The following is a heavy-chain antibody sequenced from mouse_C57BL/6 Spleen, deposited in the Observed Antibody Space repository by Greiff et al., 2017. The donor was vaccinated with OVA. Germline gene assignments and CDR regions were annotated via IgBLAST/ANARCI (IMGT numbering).Heavy chain of an antibody. CDR1: GYTFTSYW. V-gene: IGHV1-50*01. Sequence: QVQLQQPGAELVKPGASVKLSCKASGYTFTSYWLQWVKQRPGQGLEWIGEIDPSDSYTNSNQKFKGKATLTVDKSSRTAYMQLSSLTSEDSAVYYCAPNWDYWGQGTTLTVSA. J-gene: IGHJ2*01. D-gene: IGHD4-1*02. CDR2: IDPSDSYT. CDR3: APNWDY.